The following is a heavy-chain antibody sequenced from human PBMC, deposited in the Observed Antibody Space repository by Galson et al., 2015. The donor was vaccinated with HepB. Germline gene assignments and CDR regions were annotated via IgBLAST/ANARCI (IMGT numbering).Heavy chain of an antibody. Sequence: QSGAEVKKPGESLKISCEGSGYSFTNYWIGWVRQVPGKGLEWMGIIYPDSDTRYSPSFQGQVTISADKSFSTAYLQWSSLKASDTAIYYCARPYTSGRYDWGHWGQGTLVTVSS. CDR3: ARPYTSGRYDWGH. CDR2: IYPDSDT. J-gene: IGHJ4*02. CDR1: GYSFTNYW. D-gene: IGHD6-19*01. V-gene: IGHV5-51*03.